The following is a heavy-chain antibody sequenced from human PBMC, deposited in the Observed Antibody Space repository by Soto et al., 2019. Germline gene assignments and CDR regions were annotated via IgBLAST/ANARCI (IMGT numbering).Heavy chain of an antibody. Sequence: QVQLVESGGGVVQPGRSLRLSCAASGFTFSSYGMHWVRQAPGKGLEWVAVIWYDGGTKYYADSVRGRFTVSRDNSKNTLYLQMNSLRDEDTAVYYCARIDCTGNNCNPYYHYGMDVWGQGTTVTVSS. CDR2: IWYDGGTK. V-gene: IGHV3-33*01. CDR1: GFTFSSYG. CDR3: ARIDCTGNNCNPYYHYGMDV. D-gene: IGHD2-8*02. J-gene: IGHJ6*02.